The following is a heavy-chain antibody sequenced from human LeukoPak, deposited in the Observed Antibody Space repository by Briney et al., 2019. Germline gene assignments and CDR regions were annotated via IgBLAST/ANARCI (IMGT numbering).Heavy chain of an antibody. CDR3: ASRAYYDSSGLDY. J-gene: IGHJ4*02. CDR2: VSNSGST. CDR1: GGSIRNYY. V-gene: IGHV4-59*08. D-gene: IGHD3-22*01. Sequence: PSETLSLTCSVSGGSIRNYYWTWIRQPPGKGLEWIGHVSNSGSTKYNPSLKSRVTISIGTSKKHFSLKLSSVTAADTAVYYCASRAYYDSSGLDYWGQGILVTVSS.